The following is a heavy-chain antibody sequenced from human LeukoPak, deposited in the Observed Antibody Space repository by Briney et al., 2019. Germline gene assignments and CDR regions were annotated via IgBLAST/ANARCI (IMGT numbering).Heavy chain of an antibody. CDR2: IYYSGST. CDR3: ARENHDCSSTSCYEEAGSRFDY. CDR1: GGSISSGDYY. D-gene: IGHD2-2*01. V-gene: IGHV4-30-4*01. J-gene: IGHJ4*02. Sequence: SQALSLTCTVSGGSISSGDYYWSWIRQPPGKGLEWIGYIYYSGSTYYNPSLKSRVTISVDTSKNQFSLKLSSVTAADTAVYYCARENHDCSSTSCYEEAGSRFDYWGQGTLVTVSS.